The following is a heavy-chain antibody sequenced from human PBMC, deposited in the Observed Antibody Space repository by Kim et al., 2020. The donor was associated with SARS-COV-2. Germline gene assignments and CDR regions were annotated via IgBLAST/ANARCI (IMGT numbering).Heavy chain of an antibody. CDR3: ARADIVVVPAAITYYYYYYMDV. CDR1: GYTFTGYY. CDR2: INPNSGGT. V-gene: IGHV1-2*02. D-gene: IGHD2-2*02. J-gene: IGHJ6*03. Sequence: ASVKVSCKASGYTFTGYYMHWVRQAPGQGLEWMGWINPNSGGTNYAQKFQGRVTMTRDTSISTAYMELSRLRSDDTAVYYCARADIVVVPAAITYYYYYYMDVWGKGTTVTVSS.